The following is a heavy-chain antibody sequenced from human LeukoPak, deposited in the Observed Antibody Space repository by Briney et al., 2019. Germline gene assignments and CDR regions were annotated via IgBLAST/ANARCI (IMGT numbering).Heavy chain of an antibody. CDR1: GFPFSNYA. CDR2: VSGRDDST. D-gene: IGHD3-9*01. V-gene: IGHV3-23*01. Sequence: GGSLRLSCAASGFPFSNYAMSWARQAPGKGLEWVSHVSGRDDSTYYADSVKSRFTISRDNSKNTLYLQMNSLRAEDTAVYYCAKWGDYDILTGYYDSDYWGQGTLVTVSS. J-gene: IGHJ4*02. CDR3: AKWGDYDILTGYYDSDY.